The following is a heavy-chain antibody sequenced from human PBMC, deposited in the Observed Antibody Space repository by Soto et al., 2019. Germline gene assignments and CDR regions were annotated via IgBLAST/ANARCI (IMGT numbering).Heavy chain of an antibody. V-gene: IGHV1-58*02. D-gene: IGHD6-19*01. CDR1: GFTFTSSA. CDR2: IVVGSGNT. J-gene: IGHJ4*02. CDR3: AATSRGAVAGIFDY. Sequence: GASVKVSCKASGFTFTSSAMQWVRQARGQRLEWIGWIVVGSGNTNYAQKFQERVTITRDMSTSTAYMELSSLRSEDTAVYYCAATSRGAVAGIFDYWGQGTLVTVSS.